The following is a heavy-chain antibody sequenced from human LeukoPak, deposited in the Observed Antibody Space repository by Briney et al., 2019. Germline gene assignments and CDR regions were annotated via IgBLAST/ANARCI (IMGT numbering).Heavy chain of an antibody. J-gene: IGHJ3*02. V-gene: IGHV4-4*09. CDR3: ARSAPYGGNSRRAFDI. Sequence: TSETLSLTCAVYGGSITGYYWSWIRQTPGKGLEWIGYIYTSGSTNYNPSLKSRVTISVDTSKNQFSLKLSSVTAADTAVYYCARSAPYGGNSRRAFDIWGQGTMVTVSS. CDR2: IYTSGST. CDR1: GGSITGYY. D-gene: IGHD4-23*01.